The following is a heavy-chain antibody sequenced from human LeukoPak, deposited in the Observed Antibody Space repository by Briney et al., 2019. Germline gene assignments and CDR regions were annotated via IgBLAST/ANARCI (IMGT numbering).Heavy chain of an antibody. J-gene: IGHJ6*02. CDR3: AAATFTDGDLPGYYYYGMDV. CDR1: GFTFTNSV. Sequence: SVKVSCKASGFTFTNSVMQWVRQARGQRLEWIGRIVVGSGNTDYAQRFQERVTISRDMSTSTAYMELSSLRSEDTAVYYCAAATFTDGDLPGYYYYGMDVWGQGTTVTVSS. CDR2: IVVGSGNT. D-gene: IGHD4-17*01. V-gene: IGHV1-58*02.